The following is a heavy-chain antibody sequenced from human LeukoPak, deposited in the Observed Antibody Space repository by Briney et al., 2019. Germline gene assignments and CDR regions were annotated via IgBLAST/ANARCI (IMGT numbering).Heavy chain of an antibody. V-gene: IGHV3-30-3*01. CDR1: GFTFSSYA. D-gene: IGHD3-10*01. CDR2: ISYDGSNK. J-gene: IGHJ6*02. CDR3: AGVYDYYGSGSSFFAYYYYYGMDV. Sequence: GGSLRLSCAVSGFTFSSYAMHWVRQAPGKGLEWVAVISYDGSNKYYADSVKGRFTISRDNSKNTLYLQMNSLRAEDTAVYYCAGVYDYYGSGSSFFAYYYYYGMDVWGQGTTVTVSS.